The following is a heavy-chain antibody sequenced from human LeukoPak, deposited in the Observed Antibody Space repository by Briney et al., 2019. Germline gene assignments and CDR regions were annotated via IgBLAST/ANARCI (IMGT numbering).Heavy chain of an antibody. V-gene: IGHV5-51*01. CDR2: IYPGDSDT. Sequence: GESLKISCKGSGYSFTSYWIGWVRQMPGKGLEWMGIIYPGDSDTRYSPSFQGQVTISADKSISTAYLQWSSLKAPDTAMYYCARPRSYYDILTGHTQNNRAFDIWGQGTMVTVSS. CDR1: GYSFTSYW. D-gene: IGHD3-9*01. CDR3: ARPRSYYDILTGHTQNNRAFDI. J-gene: IGHJ3*02.